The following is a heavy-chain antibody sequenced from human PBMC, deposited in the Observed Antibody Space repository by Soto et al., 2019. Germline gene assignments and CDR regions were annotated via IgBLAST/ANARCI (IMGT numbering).Heavy chain of an antibody. CDR2: IDGDGSRI. Sequence: EVQLVESGGGSVQPGESLRLSCAASGFIFSNFLMHWVRQGPGEGLVWLARIDGDGSRIRYADSVKGRCTISRDNAKNTRYLQMNSLRADDTAMYYCVRDVQFQSFDYWGQGTLVTVSS. CDR1: GFIFSNFL. D-gene: IGHD4-4*01. V-gene: IGHV3-74*01. J-gene: IGHJ4*02. CDR3: VRDVQFQSFDY.